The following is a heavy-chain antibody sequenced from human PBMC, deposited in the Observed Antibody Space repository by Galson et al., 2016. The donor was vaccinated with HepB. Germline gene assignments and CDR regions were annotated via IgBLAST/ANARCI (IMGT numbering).Heavy chain of an antibody. Sequence: PALVKPTQTLTLTRTFSGFSLTTSGMCVTWIRQPPGKALEWLALINWDDDKYYNTSLKTRLTISKDTSKNQVVLTMTDMDPVDTATYYCTRSTTVSPYYFDYWGLGVLVTVSS. CDR2: INWDDDK. CDR1: GFSLTTSGMC. D-gene: IGHD4-17*01. CDR3: TRSTTVSPYYFDY. V-gene: IGHV2-70*01. J-gene: IGHJ4*02.